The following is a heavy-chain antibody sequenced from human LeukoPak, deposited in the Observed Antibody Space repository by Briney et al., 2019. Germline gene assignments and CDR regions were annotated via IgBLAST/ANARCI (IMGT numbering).Heavy chain of an antibody. CDR1: GGSISSSSYY. Sequence: PSETLSLTCTVSGGSISSSSYYWGWIRQPPGKGLEGIGRIYYSGSTYYTPSLKSRVTISVDTSKNQFSLKLRSVTVADTAVYYCARRTSSGYYYFDYWGQGTLVTVSS. CDR3: ARRTSSGYYYFDY. CDR2: IYYSGST. V-gene: IGHV4-39*01. D-gene: IGHD3-22*01. J-gene: IGHJ4*02.